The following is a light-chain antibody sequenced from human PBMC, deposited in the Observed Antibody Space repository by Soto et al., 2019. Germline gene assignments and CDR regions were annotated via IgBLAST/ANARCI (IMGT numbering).Light chain of an antibody. CDR1: SSDIGRYKF. Sequence: QSVLTQPASVSGSPGQSITISCTGTSSDIGRYKFVSWFQQHPGKAPKLLIFEGTNRPSGISDRFSGFKSANTAYLTISGVQPEDEADYHCSSYTTIKTVVFGGGTKLTVL. V-gene: IGLV2-14*01. CDR3: SSYTTIKTVV. CDR2: EGT. J-gene: IGLJ2*01.